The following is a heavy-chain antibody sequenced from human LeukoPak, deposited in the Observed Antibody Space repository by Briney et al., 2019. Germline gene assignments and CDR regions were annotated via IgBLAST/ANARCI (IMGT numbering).Heavy chain of an antibody. CDR3: ARDRSVAGTYYYYYMDV. CDR1: GGSISSGSYY. V-gene: IGHV4-61*02. J-gene: IGHJ6*03. Sequence: SETLSLTCTVPGGSISSGSYYWSWIRQPAGKGLEWIGRIYTSGSTNYNPSLKSRVTISVDTSKNQFSLKLSSVTAADTAVYYCARDRSVAGTYYYYYMDVWGKGTTVTISS. D-gene: IGHD6-19*01. CDR2: IYTSGST.